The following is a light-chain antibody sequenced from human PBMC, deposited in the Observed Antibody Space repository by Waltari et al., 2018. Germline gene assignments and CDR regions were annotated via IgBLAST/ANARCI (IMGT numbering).Light chain of an antibody. J-gene: IGKJ2*01. CDR1: SSSKEV. CDR3: QQYCRAPYT. V-gene: IGKV4-1*01. CDR2: GAC. Sequence: SSSKEVVVGEQRERRGPRVLLVYGACARGSGVPGRFSGGGCGTDVTLTISSLQAEEVAVYYCQQYCRAPYTFGQGTKLEIK.